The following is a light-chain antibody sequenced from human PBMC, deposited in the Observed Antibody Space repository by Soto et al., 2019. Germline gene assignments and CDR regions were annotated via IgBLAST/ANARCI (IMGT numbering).Light chain of an antibody. J-gene: IGLJ2*01. Sequence: QSALTQPASVSGSPGQSITISCTGTSSDVGAYNHVSWYQQHPGKVPKVMIYEVNNRPSGVSNRFSASKSGNTASLTISGLQAEDEATYYCSSYTSSSTLVVFGGGTKLTVL. CDR3: SSYTSSSTLVV. V-gene: IGLV2-14*03. CDR1: SSDVGAYNH. CDR2: EVN.